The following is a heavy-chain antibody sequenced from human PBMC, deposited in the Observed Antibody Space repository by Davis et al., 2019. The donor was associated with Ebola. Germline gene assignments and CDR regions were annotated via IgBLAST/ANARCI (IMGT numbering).Heavy chain of an antibody. V-gene: IGHV3-49*03. J-gene: IGHJ3*02. CDR3: TRVGDYYDSSGYIGAFDI. D-gene: IGHD3-22*01. CDR2: IRSKAYGGTT. CDR1: GFTFGDYA. Sequence: PGGSLRLSCTASGFTFGDYAMSWFRQAPGKGLEWVGFIRSKAYGGTTEYAASVKGRFTISRDDSKSIAYLQMNSLKTEDTAVYYCTRVGDYYDSSGYIGAFDIWGQGTMVTVSS.